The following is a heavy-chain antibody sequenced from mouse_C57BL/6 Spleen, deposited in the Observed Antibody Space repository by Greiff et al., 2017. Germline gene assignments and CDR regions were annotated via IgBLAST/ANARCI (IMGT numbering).Heavy chain of an antibody. V-gene: IGHV1-85*01. CDR3: AYGSPPMDY. CDR2: FYPRDGST. D-gene: IGHD1-1*01. CDR1: GYTFTSYD. Sequence: QVQLQQSGPELVKPGASVKLSCKASGYTFTSYDINWWKQRPGQGLEWIGWFYPRDGSTKYNEKFKGQATLTVDTSSSPAYMELHRLTSEDSAVYCCAYGSPPMDYWGQGTSVTVSS. J-gene: IGHJ4*01.